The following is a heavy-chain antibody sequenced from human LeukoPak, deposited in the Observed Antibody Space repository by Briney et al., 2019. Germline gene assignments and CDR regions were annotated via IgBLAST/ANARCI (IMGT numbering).Heavy chain of an antibody. J-gene: IGHJ4*02. Sequence: PGGSLRLSCAASGFTFSSYAMSWVRQAPGKGLEWVSGISGSGYSTYYADSVKGRFTISRDNSKNTLFLQMNSLRAEDTAVYYCAKDGGLWVSAHWGDSWGRGTLVTVSS. CDR3: AKDGGLWVSAHWGDS. D-gene: IGHD7-27*01. V-gene: IGHV3-23*01. CDR1: GFTFSSYA. CDR2: ISGSGYST.